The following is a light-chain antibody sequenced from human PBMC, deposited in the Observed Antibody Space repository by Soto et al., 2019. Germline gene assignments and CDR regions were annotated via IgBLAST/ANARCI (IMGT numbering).Light chain of an antibody. V-gene: IGKV3-20*01. CDR3: QQYATSPRT. J-gene: IGKJ1*01. Sequence: EIVLTQSPGTLSLSPGERATLSCRASQSVSSSYLAWYQQKPGQAPRLLIYGASSRATGIPDRFSGSGSGTDFTLTITRLEPEDFAVFYCQQYATSPRTFGQGNKVEI. CDR2: GAS. CDR1: QSVSSSY.